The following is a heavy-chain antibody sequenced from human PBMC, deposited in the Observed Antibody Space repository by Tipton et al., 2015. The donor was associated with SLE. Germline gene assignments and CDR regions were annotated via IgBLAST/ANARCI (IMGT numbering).Heavy chain of an antibody. Sequence: TLSLTCTVSGGSISSSRYYWGWIRQPPGKGLEWIGSIYYSGSTYYNPSLKSRVTISVDTSKNQSSMKLSSVTAADTAVYYCARVGYSSSWYGGGFDYWGQGTLVTVSS. CDR1: GGSISSSRYY. V-gene: IGHV4-39*01. CDR3: ARVGYSSSWYGGGFDY. CDR2: IYYSGST. J-gene: IGHJ4*02. D-gene: IGHD6-13*01.